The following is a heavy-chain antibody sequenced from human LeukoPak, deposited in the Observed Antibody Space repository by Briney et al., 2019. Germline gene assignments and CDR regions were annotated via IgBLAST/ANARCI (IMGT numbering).Heavy chain of an antibody. D-gene: IGHD1-26*01. Sequence: SETLSLTCTVSGGSISSYSCSWIRQPPGKGLEWIGYIYYSGGTNYNPSLKSRVTISVDTSKNQFSLKLSSVTAADTAVYYCARDRSGSYWDAFDIWGQGTMVTVSS. CDR3: ARDRSGSYWDAFDI. J-gene: IGHJ3*02. CDR2: IYYSGGT. CDR1: GGSISSYS. V-gene: IGHV4-59*01.